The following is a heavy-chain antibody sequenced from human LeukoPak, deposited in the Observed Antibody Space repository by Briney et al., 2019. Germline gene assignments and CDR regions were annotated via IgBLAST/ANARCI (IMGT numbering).Heavy chain of an antibody. Sequence: PGGSLRLSCAASGFTFDDYAMHWVRQAPGKGLEWVSGINSNSGAIYYAGSVKGRFTISRDNAKNSLYLQMNSLRDEDTALYYCAKGRGGIARGLDYWGQGTLVTVSS. CDR2: INSNSGAI. CDR3: AKGRGGIARGLDY. J-gene: IGHJ4*02. D-gene: IGHD6-6*01. CDR1: GFTFDDYA. V-gene: IGHV3-9*01.